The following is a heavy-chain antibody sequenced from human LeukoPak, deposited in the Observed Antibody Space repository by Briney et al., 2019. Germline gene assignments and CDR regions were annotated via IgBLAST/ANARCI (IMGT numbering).Heavy chain of an antibody. J-gene: IGHJ5*02. V-gene: IGHV4-39*07. CDR3: ARGSGDFWSGNWFDP. D-gene: IGHD3-3*01. CDR1: GGSISSSSYY. CDR2: IYYSGST. Sequence: SETLSLTCTVSGGSISSSSYYWGWIRQPPGKGLEWIGSIYYSGSTYYNPSLKSRVTISVDRSKNQFSLKLSSVTAADTAVYYCARGSGDFWSGNWFDPWGQGTLVTVSS.